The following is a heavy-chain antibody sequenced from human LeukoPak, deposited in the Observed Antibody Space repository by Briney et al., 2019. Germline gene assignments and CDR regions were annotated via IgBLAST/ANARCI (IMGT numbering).Heavy chain of an antibody. CDR3: TIGSSGRRDN. CDR1: GYTFTSCD. D-gene: IGHD6-19*01. Sequence: ASVKVSCKASGYTFTSCDINWVRQAAGQGLEWMGWMNPNSGNTGYGQSFQGRITMTRDISIGTAYMELSNLTSEDTAIYYCTIGSSGRRDNWGQGTLVTVSA. CDR2: MNPNSGNT. J-gene: IGHJ4*02. V-gene: IGHV1-8*01.